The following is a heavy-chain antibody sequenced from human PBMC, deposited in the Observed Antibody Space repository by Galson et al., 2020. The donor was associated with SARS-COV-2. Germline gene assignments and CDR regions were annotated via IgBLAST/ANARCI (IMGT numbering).Heavy chain of an antibody. J-gene: IGHJ2*01. V-gene: IGHV4-38-2*02. CDR3: ASDRGVDGGISEYFDL. CDR1: GVSISSGYF. Sequence: SETLSLTCTVSGVSISSGYFWGWIRQPPEKGLEWIGLIYNSGSTYYNTSLKSRVTISVDTSKNQFSLKLTSVSAADTGVYYCASDRGVDGGISEYFDLWGRGTLVTVSS. CDR2: IYNSGST. D-gene: IGHD2-15*01.